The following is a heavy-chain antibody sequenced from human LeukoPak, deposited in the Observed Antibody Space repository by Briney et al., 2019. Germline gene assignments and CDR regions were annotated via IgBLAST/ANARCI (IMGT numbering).Heavy chain of an antibody. Sequence: SVKVSCKASGGTFSSYAISWVRQAPGQGLEWMGRIIPILGIANYAQKFQGRVTITADKSTSTAYMELSSLRSEDTAVYYCARGARAPYDIPDYWGQGTLVTVSS. CDR1: GGTFSSYA. V-gene: IGHV1-69*04. CDR2: IIPILGIA. CDR3: ARGARAPYDIPDY. J-gene: IGHJ4*02. D-gene: IGHD3-9*01.